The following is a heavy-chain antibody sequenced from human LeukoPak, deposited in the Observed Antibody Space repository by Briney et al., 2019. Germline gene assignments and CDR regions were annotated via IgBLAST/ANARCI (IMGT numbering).Heavy chain of an antibody. CDR3: ARGGVGTTKLFSLDY. D-gene: IGHD1-26*01. J-gene: IGHJ4*02. CDR1: GFTFSTYG. Sequence: PGRSLRLSCAASGFTFSTYGMHWVRQAPGKGLEWVAVISDDGTEKYYADSVKGRLTISRDTPKNTLYMEMNSLRAEDTAMYYCARGGVGTTKLFSLDYWGLGTLVTVSS. V-gene: IGHV3-30*03. CDR2: ISDDGTEK.